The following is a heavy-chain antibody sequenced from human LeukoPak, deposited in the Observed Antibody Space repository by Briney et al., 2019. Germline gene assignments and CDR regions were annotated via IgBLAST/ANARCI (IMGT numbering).Heavy chain of an antibody. J-gene: IGHJ4*02. Sequence: GGSLRLSCAASGFTFSNYIINWVRQAPGKGLEWVSSISSTSNYIYYANSVKGRFTISRDNAKNSLYLQMNSLRAEDTAVYYCARDSGYDLYYFDYWAQGTLVTVSS. CDR3: ARDSGYDLYYFDY. CDR2: ISSTSNYI. CDR1: GFTFSNYI. D-gene: IGHD5-12*01. V-gene: IGHV3-21*01.